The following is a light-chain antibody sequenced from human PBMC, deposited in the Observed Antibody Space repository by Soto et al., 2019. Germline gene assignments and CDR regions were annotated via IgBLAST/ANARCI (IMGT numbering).Light chain of an antibody. V-gene: IGKV3-20*01. CDR1: QSVSSNH. J-gene: IGKJ2*01. CDR2: GAS. CDR3: QQYGSSPPYT. Sequence: EIVLTPSPGTLSLSPGEGATLSCRASQSVSSNHLAWYQQKPGQAPRLLIFGASSSASDIPDRFSGSGSGTDFTLTISRLEPEDFVVYYCQQYGSSPPYTFGQGTKLEIK.